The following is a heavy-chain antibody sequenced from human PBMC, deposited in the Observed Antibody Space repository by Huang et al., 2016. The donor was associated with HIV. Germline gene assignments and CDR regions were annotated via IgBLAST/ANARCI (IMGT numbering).Heavy chain of an antibody. Sequence: EVQLVESGGGLAQPGESLRLSCAASGFTFSAYWMHWVRQVPGKGLGWGSKIRADGSATDYADSVKGRFTISRDNAKNTRYLQMNSLKVEDTAVYYCMRGAGGSSSDYWGQGTLVTVSS. CDR3: MRGAGGSSSDY. V-gene: IGHV3-74*01. CDR2: IRADGSAT. J-gene: IGHJ4*02. CDR1: GFTFSAYW. D-gene: IGHD6-13*01.